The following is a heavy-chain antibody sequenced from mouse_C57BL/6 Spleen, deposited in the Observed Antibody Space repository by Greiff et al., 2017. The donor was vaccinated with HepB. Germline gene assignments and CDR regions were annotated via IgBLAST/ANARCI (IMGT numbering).Heavy chain of an antibody. Sequence: EVKLMESGPELVKPGASVKISCKASGYSFTDYNMNWVKQSNGKSLEWIGEINPNYGTTSYNQKFKGKATLTVDQSSSTAYMQLNSLTSEDSAVYYCARSTTVVVDYWGQGTTLTVSS. D-gene: IGHD1-1*01. CDR3: ARSTTVVVDY. J-gene: IGHJ2*01. CDR2: INPNYGTT. CDR1: GYSFTDYN. V-gene: IGHV1-39*01.